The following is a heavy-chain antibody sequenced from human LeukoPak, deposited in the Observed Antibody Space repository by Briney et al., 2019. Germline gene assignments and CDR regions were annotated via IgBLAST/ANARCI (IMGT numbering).Heavy chain of an antibody. D-gene: IGHD3-10*01. CDR1: GFTFSSYA. V-gene: IGHV3-30*04. Sequence: GGSLRLSCAASGFTFSSYAMHWVRQAPGKGLEWVAVKSYDGSNKYYADSVKGRFTISRDNSKNTLYLQMNSLRAEDTAVYYCASGYGSGSYGAFDIWGQGTMVTVSS. J-gene: IGHJ3*02. CDR3: ASGYGSGSYGAFDI. CDR2: KSYDGSNK.